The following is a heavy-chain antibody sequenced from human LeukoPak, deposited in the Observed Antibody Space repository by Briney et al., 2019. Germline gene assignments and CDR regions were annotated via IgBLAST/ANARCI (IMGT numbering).Heavy chain of an antibody. CDR2: IYNSGST. Sequence: PSETLSLTCTVSGDSISSNYCSWIRQPPGKGLDWLGYIYNSGSTKYNPSLKSRVTISVDTSKNQCALKLSSVTAADTAVYYGASRVDVWGQGTTVTVSS. J-gene: IGHJ6*02. CDR1: GDSISSNY. CDR3: ASRVDV. V-gene: IGHV4-59*12.